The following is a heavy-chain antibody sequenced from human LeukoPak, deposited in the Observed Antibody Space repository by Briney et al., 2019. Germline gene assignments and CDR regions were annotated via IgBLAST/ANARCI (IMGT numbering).Heavy chain of an antibody. CDR3: AKEFYSSGWYWSFDY. CDR2: ISYDGSHK. J-gene: IGHJ4*02. CDR1: GFIFSSYG. D-gene: IGHD6-19*01. Sequence: GGSLRLSCAASGFIFSSYGVHWVRQAPGKGLEWVAVISYDGSHKYYADSVKGRFTISRDNSKNTLYLQMNSLRAEDTAVYYCAKEFYSSGWYWSFDYWGQGTLVTVSS. V-gene: IGHV3-30*18.